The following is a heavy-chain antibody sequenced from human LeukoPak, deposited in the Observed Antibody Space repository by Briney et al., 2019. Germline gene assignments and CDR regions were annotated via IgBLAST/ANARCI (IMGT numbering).Heavy chain of an antibody. V-gene: IGHV3-30*02. D-gene: IGHD3-9*01. CDR3: ASPPYYDILTGYRGGHYFDY. Sequence: GGSLRLSCAASGFTFSSYSMNWVRQAPGKGLEWVAFIRYDGSNKYYADSVKGRFTISRDNSKNTLYLQMNSLRAEDTAVYYCASPPYYDILTGYRGGHYFDYWGQGTLVTVSS. J-gene: IGHJ4*02. CDR2: IRYDGSNK. CDR1: GFTFSSYS.